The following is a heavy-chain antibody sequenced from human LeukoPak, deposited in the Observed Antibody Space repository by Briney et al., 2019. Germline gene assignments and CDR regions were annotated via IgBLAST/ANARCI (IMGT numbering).Heavy chain of an antibody. J-gene: IGHJ4*02. CDR2: IYYSGST. CDR1: GGSISSSSYY. Sequence: PETLSLTCTVSGGSISSSSYYWGWIRQPPGKGLEWIGSIYYSGSTYYNPSLKSRVTISVDTSKNQFSLKLSSVTAADTAVYYRARESIAAPYYFDYWGQGALVTVSS. V-gene: IGHV4-39*07. D-gene: IGHD6-6*01. CDR3: ARESIAAPYYFDY.